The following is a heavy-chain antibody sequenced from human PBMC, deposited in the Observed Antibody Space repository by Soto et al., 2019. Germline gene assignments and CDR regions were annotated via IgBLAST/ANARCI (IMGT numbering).Heavy chain of an antibody. Sequence: PSETLSLTCAVYGGSFSAYYWSWIRQPPGKGLEWIGEINHSGGTSYNPSLKSRVTISVDTSKSQFSLKLTSVTAADRAVYYCARGSVDTVDSSGYSPDAFGICGQGTLVTV. CDR2: INHSGGT. D-gene: IGHD3-22*01. J-gene: IGHJ3*02. CDR3: ARGSVDTVDSSGYSPDAFGI. CDR1: GGSFSAYY. V-gene: IGHV4-34*01.